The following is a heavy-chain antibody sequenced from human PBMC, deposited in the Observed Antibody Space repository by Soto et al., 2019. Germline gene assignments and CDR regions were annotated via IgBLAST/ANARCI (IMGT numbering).Heavy chain of an antibody. Sequence: SETLSLTCTVSGGSISSYYWSWIRQPPGKALEWIGYIYYSGSTNYNPCLKSRVTISVDTSKNQFSLKLSSVTAADTAVYYCARDLYYDSSGYYYGWFDPWGQGTLVTVSS. CDR1: GGSISSYY. J-gene: IGHJ5*02. CDR3: ARDLYYDSSGYYYGWFDP. D-gene: IGHD3-22*01. CDR2: IYYSGST. V-gene: IGHV4-59*01.